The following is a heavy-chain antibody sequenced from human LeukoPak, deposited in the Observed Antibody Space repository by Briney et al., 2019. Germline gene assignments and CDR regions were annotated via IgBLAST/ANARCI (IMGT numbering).Heavy chain of an antibody. CDR3: AREPYDFWSGYYYMDV. CDR1: GFTFSDYY. Sequence: GGSLRLSCAASGFTFSDYYMSWIRQAPGKGLEWVSYISSSGSSIYYADSVKGRFTISRDNSKNTLYLQMNSLRAEDTAVYYCAREPYDFWSGYYYMDVWGKGTTVTVSS. J-gene: IGHJ6*03. D-gene: IGHD3-3*01. CDR2: ISSSGSSI. V-gene: IGHV3-11*04.